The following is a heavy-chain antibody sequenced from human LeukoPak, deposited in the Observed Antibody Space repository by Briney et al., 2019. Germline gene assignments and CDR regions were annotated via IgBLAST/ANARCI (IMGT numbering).Heavy chain of an antibody. CDR2: MNPNSGNT. V-gene: IGHV1-8*01. CDR3: ARGRFGTRYYENWFDP. Sequence: ASVKVSCKASGYTFTSYDINWVRQATGQGLEWMGWMNPNSGNTGYAQKFQGRVTMTRNTSISTAYMELSSLRSEDTAVYYCARGRFGTRYYENWFDPWGQGTLVTVSS. J-gene: IGHJ5*02. CDR1: GYTFTSYD. D-gene: IGHD3-9*01.